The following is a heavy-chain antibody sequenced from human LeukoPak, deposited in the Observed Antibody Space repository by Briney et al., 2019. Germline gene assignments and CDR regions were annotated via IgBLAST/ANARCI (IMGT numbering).Heavy chain of an antibody. D-gene: IGHD2-2*01. CDR1: GGTFSNCA. V-gene: IGHV1-69*05. J-gene: IGHJ6*03. CDR2: IIPIFGST. Sequence: SVKVSCKASGGTFSNCAIYWVRQAPEQGLEWMGGIIPIFGSTNYAQKFQGRVTVTTDESTSTAYMELSSLNFDDTAVYHCARTELPCSTTSCHSYYYYYYMDVWGKGTTVTVSS. CDR3: ARTELPCSTTSCHSYYYYYYMDV.